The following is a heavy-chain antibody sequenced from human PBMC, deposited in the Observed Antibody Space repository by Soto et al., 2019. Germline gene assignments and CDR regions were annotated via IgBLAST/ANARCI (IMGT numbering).Heavy chain of an antibody. J-gene: IGHJ6*02. D-gene: IGHD3-9*01. CDR3: ARGATGYYYYGMDV. CDR2: IYYSGST. CDR1: GGSISSYY. Sequence: LSLTCTVSGGSISSYYWSWIRQPPGKGLEWIGYIYYSGSTNYNPSLKSRVTISVDTSKNQFSLKLSSVTAADTAVYYCARGATGYYYYGMDVWGQGTTVTVSS. V-gene: IGHV4-59*01.